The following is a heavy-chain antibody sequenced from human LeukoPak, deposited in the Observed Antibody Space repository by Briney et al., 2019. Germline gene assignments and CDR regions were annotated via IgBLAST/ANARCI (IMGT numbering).Heavy chain of an antibody. Sequence: PGGSLRLSCAASGFTFSSYWMSWVRQAPGKGLEWVANIKQDGSEKYYVDSVKGRFTISRDNAKNSLYLQMNSLRAEDTAVYYCARDPPHRFTMIEEASWGQGPLVTVSS. CDR3: ARDPPHRFTMIEEAS. CDR1: GFTFSSYW. V-gene: IGHV3-7*01. D-gene: IGHD3-22*01. J-gene: IGHJ4*02. CDR2: IKQDGSEK.